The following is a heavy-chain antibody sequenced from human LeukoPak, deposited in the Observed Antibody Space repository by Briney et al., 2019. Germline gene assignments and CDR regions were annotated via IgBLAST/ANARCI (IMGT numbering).Heavy chain of an antibody. CDR1: GYTFTSYD. V-gene: IGHV1-8*01. D-gene: IGHD3-22*01. CDR3: AKGPYYYDSSGYFGEGLFDP. Sequence: ASVKVSCKASGYTFTSYDINWVRQATGQGLEWMGWMNPNSGNTGYAQKFQGRVTMTRNTSISTAYMELSSVRYEDTAVYYCAKGPYYYDSSGYFGEGLFDPWGQGTLVTVSS. CDR2: MNPNSGNT. J-gene: IGHJ5*02.